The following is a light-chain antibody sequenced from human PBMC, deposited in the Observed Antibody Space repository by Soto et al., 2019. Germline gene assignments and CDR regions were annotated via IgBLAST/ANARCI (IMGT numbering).Light chain of an antibody. Sequence: IVLTQSPGTLSLSPGDTATLSCRASESISSTYLAWYQHKPGQPPRLLLYRSAIRATGIPDRVSGSGSGTDFTLTITRLEAEDFALYYCQQFGTSPFTFGPGTTV. J-gene: IGKJ3*01. CDR1: ESISSTY. CDR2: RSA. CDR3: QQFGTSPFT. V-gene: IGKV3-20*01.